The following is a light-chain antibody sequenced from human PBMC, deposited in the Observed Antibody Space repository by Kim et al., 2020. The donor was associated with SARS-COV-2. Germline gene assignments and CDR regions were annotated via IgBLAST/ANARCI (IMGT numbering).Light chain of an antibody. CDR1: QDISNY. CDR2: DAS. V-gene: IGKV1-33*01. J-gene: IGKJ2*01. CDR3: QQYDNLPRYT. Sequence: DIQMTQSPSSLSASVGDRVTITCRASQDISNYLNWYQQKPGKAPKLLFYDASNLETGVPSRFSGSGSGTDFTFTISSLQPEDIATYYCQQYDNLPRYTFGQGTKLEIK.